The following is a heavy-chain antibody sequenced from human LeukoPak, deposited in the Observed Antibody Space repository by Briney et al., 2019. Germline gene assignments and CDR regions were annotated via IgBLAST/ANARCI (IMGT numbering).Heavy chain of an antibody. CDR3: ARGGNYYRLLDY. CDR1: GFTFSSYW. CDR2: INSDGTTT. Sequence: SGGSLRLSCAASGFTFSSYWMHWVRQAPGKGLVWVSRINSDGTTTSYADSVKGRFTISRDNAKNTLYLQMNSLRAEDTAVYYCARGGNYYRLLDYWGQGTLVTVSS. D-gene: IGHD1-26*01. V-gene: IGHV3-74*01. J-gene: IGHJ4*02.